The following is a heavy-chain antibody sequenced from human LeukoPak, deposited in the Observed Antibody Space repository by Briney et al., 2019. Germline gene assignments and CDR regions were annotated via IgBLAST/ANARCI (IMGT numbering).Heavy chain of an antibody. D-gene: IGHD6-6*01. CDR1: GFTFSSYS. CDR2: ISDNSYWI. CDR3: ARGGYGGSSSSKNYFDY. J-gene: IGHJ4*02. V-gene: IGHV3-21*01. Sequence: PGGSLRLSCAASGFTFSSYSMSWVRQAPGKGLEWVSSISDNSYWIYYADSVEGRFIISRDNAKNTLYLQMNSLRAEDTAVYYCARGGYGGSSSSKNYFDYWGQGTLVTVSS.